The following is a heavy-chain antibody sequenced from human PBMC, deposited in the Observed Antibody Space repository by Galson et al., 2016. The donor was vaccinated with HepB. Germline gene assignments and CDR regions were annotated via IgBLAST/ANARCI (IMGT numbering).Heavy chain of an antibody. Sequence: SETLSLTCSVSGGSFTSQYWSWLRQPPGKRLEWVGYIYHTGTTGYNPSLKSRLNMSVDTSKKQFSLNLTSVTAADTAVYYCARVYSSDWYSSFDSWGQGTLVTVSS. CDR1: GGSFTSQY. CDR3: ARVYSSDWYSSFDS. V-gene: IGHV4-59*11. D-gene: IGHD6-19*01. CDR2: IYHTGTT. J-gene: IGHJ4*02.